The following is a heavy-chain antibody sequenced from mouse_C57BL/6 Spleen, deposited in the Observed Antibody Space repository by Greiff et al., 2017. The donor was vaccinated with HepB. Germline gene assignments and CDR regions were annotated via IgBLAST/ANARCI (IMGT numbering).Heavy chain of an antibody. CDR2: INPYNGGT. CDR1: GYTFTDYY. J-gene: IGHJ2*01. V-gene: IGHV1-19*01. Sequence: DVKLQESGPVLVKPGASVKMSCKASGYTFTDYYMNWVKQSHGKSLEWIGVINPYNGGTSYNQKFKGKATLTVDKSSSTAYMELNSLTSEDSAVYYCARGMVDYWGQGTTLTVSS. CDR3: ARGMVDY. D-gene: IGHD2-3*01.